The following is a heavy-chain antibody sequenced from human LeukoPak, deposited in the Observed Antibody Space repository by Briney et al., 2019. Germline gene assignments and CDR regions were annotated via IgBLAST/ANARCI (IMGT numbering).Heavy chain of an antibody. CDR1: GFTFSSYA. J-gene: IGHJ4*02. CDR2: ISYDGSNK. CDR3: VPKGTEGY. Sequence: GGSLRLSCAASGFTFSSYAMHWVRQAPGKGLEWVAVISYDGSNKYYADSVRGRFSISRDNSKNTLYLQMSSLRAEDTAVYYCVPKGTEGYWGQGTLVTVSS. V-gene: IGHV3-30*14.